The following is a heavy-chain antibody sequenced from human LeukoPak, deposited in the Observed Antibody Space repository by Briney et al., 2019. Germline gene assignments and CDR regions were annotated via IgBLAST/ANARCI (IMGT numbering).Heavy chain of an antibody. CDR2: IWYDGSNK. Sequence: GRSLRLSCAASGFTFSSYGMHWVRQAPGKGLEWVAVIWYDGSNKYYADSVKGRFTISRGNSKNTLYLQMNSLRAEDTAVYYCAKDGYCSSTSCSYYFDYWGQGTLVTVSS. V-gene: IGHV3-33*06. CDR3: AKDGYCSSTSCSYYFDY. CDR1: GFTFSSYG. J-gene: IGHJ4*02. D-gene: IGHD2-2*03.